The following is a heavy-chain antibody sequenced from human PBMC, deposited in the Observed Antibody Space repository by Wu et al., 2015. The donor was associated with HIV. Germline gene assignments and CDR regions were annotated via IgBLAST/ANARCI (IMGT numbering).Heavy chain of an antibody. D-gene: IGHD2-2*01. CDR3: ARDIVVVPAAMCGSCYYYGMDV. V-gene: IGHV1-46*01. CDR1: GYTFTSYY. Sequence: QVQLVQSGAEVKKPGASVKVSCKASGYTFTSYYMHWVRQAPGQGLEWMGIINPSGGSTSYAQKFQGRVTMTRDTSTSTVYMELSSLRSEDTAVYYCARDIVVVPAAMCGSCYYYGMDVWGQGTTVTVSS. CDR2: INPSGGST. J-gene: IGHJ6*02.